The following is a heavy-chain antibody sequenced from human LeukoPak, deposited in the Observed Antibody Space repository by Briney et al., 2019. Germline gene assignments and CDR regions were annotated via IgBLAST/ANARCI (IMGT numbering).Heavy chain of an antibody. CDR1: GDSFSSYY. CDR2: IYYSGST. V-gene: IGHV4-59*08. D-gene: IGHD5-24*01. J-gene: IGHJ4*02. CDR3: ARGPNYPSPSPFDY. Sequence: SETLSLTCTVSGDSFSSYYWSWIRQPPGKGLEWIGCIYYSGSTDYNPSLKSRVTISVDTSKNQFSLKLSSVTAADTAVYYCARGPNYPSPSPFDYWGQGTLVTVSS.